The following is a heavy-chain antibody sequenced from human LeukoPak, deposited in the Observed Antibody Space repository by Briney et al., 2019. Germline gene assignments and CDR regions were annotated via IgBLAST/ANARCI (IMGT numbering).Heavy chain of an antibody. V-gene: IGHV3-21*01. CDR3: ARDLYDSDAYSSPIDY. CDR2: ISSSSSYI. Sequence: GGSLRLSCAAHGFTLSSHSMNWVRQAPGKGLEWVSSISSSSSYIHSADSVKGRFTISRDNAKNSLYLQMNSLRAEDTAVYYCARDLYDSDAYSSPIDYWGQGTLVTVSS. CDR1: GFTLSSHS. J-gene: IGHJ4*02. D-gene: IGHD3-22*01.